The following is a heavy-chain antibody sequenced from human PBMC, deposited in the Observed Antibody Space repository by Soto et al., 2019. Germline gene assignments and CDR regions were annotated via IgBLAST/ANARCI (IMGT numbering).Heavy chain of an antibody. J-gene: IGHJ4*02. CDR1: GGSINSGDYY. D-gene: IGHD3-3*01. CDR3: ARDGFFGRSGYFDY. CDR2: IYYSGST. Sequence: QVQLQESGPGLVKPSQTLSLTCTISGGSINSGDYYWSWIRQPPGKGLEWIGYIYYSGSTYYNPSLKIRVTXXKXPXXNQFSLKLSSVTAADTAMYYCARDGFFGRSGYFDYWGQGTLVTVSS. V-gene: IGHV4-30-4*01.